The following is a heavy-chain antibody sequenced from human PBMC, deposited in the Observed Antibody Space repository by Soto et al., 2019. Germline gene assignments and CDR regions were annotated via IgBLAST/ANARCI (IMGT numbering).Heavy chain of an antibody. J-gene: IGHJ4*02. CDR1: GGSFSGYY. CDR2: INHSGST. Sequence: PSETLSLTCAVYGGSFSGYYWSWIRQPPGKGLEWIGEINHSGSTNYNPSLKSRVTISVDTSKNQFSLKLSSVTAADTAVYYCARVDCSGGSCYSSYWGQGTLVTVSS. V-gene: IGHV4-34*01. D-gene: IGHD2-15*01. CDR3: ARVDCSGGSCYSSY.